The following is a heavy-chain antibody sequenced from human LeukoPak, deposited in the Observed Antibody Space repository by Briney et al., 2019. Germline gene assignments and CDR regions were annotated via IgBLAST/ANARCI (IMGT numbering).Heavy chain of an antibody. CDR2: IYSGGST. J-gene: IGHJ6*02. D-gene: IGHD1-1*01. CDR1: GFTVSSNY. CDR3: ARGGTGTTGHVYYYYGMDV. V-gene: IGHV3-53*04. Sequence: GGSLRLSCAASGFTVSSNYMSWVRQAPGKGLEWVSVIYSGGSTYYADSVKGRFTIPRHNPKNTLYLQMNSLRAEDTAVYYCARGGTGTTGHVYYYYGMDVWGQGTTVTVSS.